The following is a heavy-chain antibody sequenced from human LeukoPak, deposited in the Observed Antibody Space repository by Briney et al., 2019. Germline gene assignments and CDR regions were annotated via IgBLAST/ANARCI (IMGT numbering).Heavy chain of an antibody. J-gene: IGHJ5*02. CDR3: ARQEYCSGGSCYTWFDP. CDR1: GYTFSSYL. Sequence: GESLKISCKGSGYTFSSYLIVWVRQMAGKGLEWMGNIYPGDSDTRYSPSFQGQVTISADKSISTAYLQWSSLKASDTAMYYCARQEYCSGGSCYTWFDPWGQGTLVTVSS. CDR2: IYPGDSDT. D-gene: IGHD2-15*01. V-gene: IGHV5-51*01.